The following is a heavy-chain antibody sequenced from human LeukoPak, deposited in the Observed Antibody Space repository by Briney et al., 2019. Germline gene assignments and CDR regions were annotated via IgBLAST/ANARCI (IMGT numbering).Heavy chain of an antibody. CDR3: ATPPRFGSSPSCSF. D-gene: IGHD2-2*01. Sequence: GGSLRLSCAASGFTFSIYALSWVRQAPGRGLEWVSGISGGDGSTYYADSVKGRFTISRDNSKKTLFLQMNTLRAEDTAIYYCATPPRFGSSPSCSFWGQGTLCTVSS. CDR1: GFTFSIYA. V-gene: IGHV3-23*01. CDR2: ISGGDGST. J-gene: IGHJ4*02.